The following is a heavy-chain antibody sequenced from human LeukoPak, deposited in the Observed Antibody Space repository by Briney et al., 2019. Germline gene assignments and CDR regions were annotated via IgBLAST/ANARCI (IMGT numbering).Heavy chain of an antibody. CDR3: ARDKGGAFYGMDV. J-gene: IGHJ6*02. D-gene: IGHD3-16*01. Sequence: GGSLRLSCAASGFTFSSYSMNWVRQAPGKGLEWVSSISSSSSYIYYADSVKGRFTISRDNAKNSLYLQMNSPRAEDTAVYYCARDKGGAFYGMDVWGQGTTATVSS. CDR2: ISSSSSYI. V-gene: IGHV3-21*01. CDR1: GFTFSSYS.